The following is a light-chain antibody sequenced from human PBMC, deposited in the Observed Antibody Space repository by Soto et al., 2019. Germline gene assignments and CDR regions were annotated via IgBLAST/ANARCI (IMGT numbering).Light chain of an antibody. CDR1: QSLLHSNVYNY. V-gene: IGKV2-28*01. CDR3: MQALQTPIT. Sequence: EIAMTQSPLSLPFTPVEPASISCRSSQSLLHSNVYNYLDWYLQKPRQSPHLMIYLGSNRASGVPARFSGRGSGTNFTLKISIADAEDVGVYYGMQALQTPITFRRGTQLEIK. CDR2: LGS. J-gene: IGKJ5*01.